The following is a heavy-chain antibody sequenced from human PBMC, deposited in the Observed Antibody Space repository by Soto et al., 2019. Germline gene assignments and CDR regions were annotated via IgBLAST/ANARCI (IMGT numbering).Heavy chain of an antibody. D-gene: IGHD6-13*01. V-gene: IGHV1-69*02. CDR3: ANQPAAGTPGY. Sequence: GASVKVSCKASGYSFTGNSIHWVRQAPGQGLEWMGRIIPILGIANYAQKFQGRVTITADKSTSTAYMELSSLRSEDTAVYYCANQPAAGTPGYWGQGTLVTVSS. CDR2: IIPILGIA. J-gene: IGHJ4*02. CDR1: GYSFTGNS.